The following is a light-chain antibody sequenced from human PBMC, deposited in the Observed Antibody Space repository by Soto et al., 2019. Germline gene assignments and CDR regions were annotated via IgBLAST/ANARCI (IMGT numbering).Light chain of an antibody. V-gene: IGLV2-14*01. J-gene: IGLJ2*01. CDR1: SSDVGAYNY. CDR2: EVA. Sequence: QSALTQPASVSGSPGQSITISCTGTSSDVGAYNYVSWYQHPPGKAPKLIIYEVANRPSGVSNRFSGSKSGNTASLTISGLQAEDEADYYCSSYTDSNTVLFGGGTKLTVL. CDR3: SSYTDSNTVL.